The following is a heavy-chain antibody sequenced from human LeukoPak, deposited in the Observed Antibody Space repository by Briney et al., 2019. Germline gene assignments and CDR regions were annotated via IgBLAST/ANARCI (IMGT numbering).Heavy chain of an antibody. V-gene: IGHV1-18*01. CDR2: ISAYNGNT. J-gene: IGHJ4*02. Sequence: ASVKVSCKASGYTFTSYGISWVRQAPGQGLEWMGWISAYNGNTNYAQKLQGRVTTTTDTSTSTAYMELRSLRSDDTAVYYCARGGLYGDYPLEYFDYWGQGTLVTVSS. D-gene: IGHD4-17*01. CDR1: GYTFTSYG. CDR3: ARGGLYGDYPLEYFDY.